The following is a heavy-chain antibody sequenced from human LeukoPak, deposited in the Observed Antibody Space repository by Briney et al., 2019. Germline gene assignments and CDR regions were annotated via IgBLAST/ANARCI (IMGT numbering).Heavy chain of an antibody. CDR3: TTLDV. J-gene: IGHJ6*04. CDR2: IKSKTDGGTT. CDR1: GFSFGDYA. Sequence: GGSLRLSCTTSGFSFGDYAMSWFRQAPGKGLQWVGFIKSKTDGGTTDYAAPVKGRFTISRDDSKNTLYLQMNSLKTEDTAVYYCTTLDVWGKGTTVTVSS. V-gene: IGHV3-49*03.